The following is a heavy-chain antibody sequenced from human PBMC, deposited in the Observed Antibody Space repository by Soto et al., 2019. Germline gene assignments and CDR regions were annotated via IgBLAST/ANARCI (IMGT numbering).Heavy chain of an antibody. J-gene: IGHJ1*01. CDR3: ARWGTTGGLDV. D-gene: IGHD3-16*01. V-gene: IGHV3-30*19. CDR2: TSYDGSDK. CDR1: GFNFRSDV. Sequence: QVQLVESGEGVVQPGTSLRFSCVGSGFNFRSDVIHWVRQAPGKGLEWVALTSYDGSDKYYGDSVRGRFTISRDNSRNTVDLQMDSLRLEDTALYYCARWGTTGGLDVCGQGTLVSVSS.